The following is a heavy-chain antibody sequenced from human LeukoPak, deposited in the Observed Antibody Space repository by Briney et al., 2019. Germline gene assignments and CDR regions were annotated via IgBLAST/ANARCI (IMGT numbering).Heavy chain of an antibody. CDR3: AKDRIVVVPAAPDY. V-gene: IGHV3-23*01. J-gene: IGHJ4*02. CDR2: ISGSGGST. D-gene: IGHD2-2*01. CDR1: GFSVSNNY. Sequence: PGGSLRLSCAVSGFSVSNNYMSWVRQAPGKGLEWVSAISGSGGSTYYADSVKGRFTISRDNSKNTLYLQMNSLRAEDTAVYYCAKDRIVVVPAAPDYWGQGTLVTVSS.